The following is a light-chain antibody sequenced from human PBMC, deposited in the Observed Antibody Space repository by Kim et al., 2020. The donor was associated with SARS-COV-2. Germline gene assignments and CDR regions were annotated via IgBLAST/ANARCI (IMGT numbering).Light chain of an antibody. Sequence: SVSPGQTARITCSGDKLGDKYASWYQQKPGQSPVLGMHQNKTRPSGIPGRFSGSNSGDTATLIISGTQAMDEADYYCQAWDISTWVFGGGTQLTVL. CDR2: QNK. CDR1: KLGDKY. J-gene: IGLJ2*01. V-gene: IGLV3-1*01. CDR3: QAWDISTWV.